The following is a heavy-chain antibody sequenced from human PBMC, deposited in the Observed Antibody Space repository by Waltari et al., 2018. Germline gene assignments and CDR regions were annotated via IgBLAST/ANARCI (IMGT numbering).Heavy chain of an antibody. CDR3: ARGRTGTRTPLLYYFDY. CDR2: MNPNSGNT. J-gene: IGHJ4*02. CDR1: GYTFTSYD. V-gene: IGHV1-8*03. Sequence: QVQLVQSGAEVKKPGASVKVSCKASGYTFTSYDINWVRQATGQGVEWMGWMNPNSGNTGYAQKFQGRVTITRNTSISTAYMELSSLRSEDTAVYYCARGRTGTRTPLLYYFDYWGQGTLVTVSS. D-gene: IGHD3-10*01.